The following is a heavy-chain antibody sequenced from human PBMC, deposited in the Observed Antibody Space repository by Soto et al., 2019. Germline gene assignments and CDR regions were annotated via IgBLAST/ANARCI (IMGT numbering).Heavy chain of an antibody. CDR3: ARHLHDYGDYGYFDY. Sequence: QVQLVESGGGLVKPGGSLGLSCAASGFTFSDYYMSWIRQAPGKGLEWVSYISSSSSYTNYADSVKGRFTISRDNAKNSLYLQMNSLRAEDTAVYYCARHLHDYGDYGYFDYWGQGTLVTVSS. CDR1: GFTFSDYY. V-gene: IGHV3-11*06. CDR2: ISSSSSYT. D-gene: IGHD4-17*01. J-gene: IGHJ4*02.